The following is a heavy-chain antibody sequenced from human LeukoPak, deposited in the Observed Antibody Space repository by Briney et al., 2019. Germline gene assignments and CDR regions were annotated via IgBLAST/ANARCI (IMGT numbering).Heavy chain of an antibody. D-gene: IGHD2-2*01. CDR2: IYTSGST. J-gene: IGHJ6*03. CDR1: GGSISSYY. CDR3: ARDRGDIVEVPASTSAYYYYYIDV. Sequence: PSETLSLTCTVSGGSISSYYWSWIRQPAGKGLEWIGRIYTSGSTNYNPSLKSRVTMSVDTSKNQFSLKLSSVTAADTAVYYCARDRGDIVEVPASTSAYYYYYIDVWGKGTTVTVSS. V-gene: IGHV4-4*07.